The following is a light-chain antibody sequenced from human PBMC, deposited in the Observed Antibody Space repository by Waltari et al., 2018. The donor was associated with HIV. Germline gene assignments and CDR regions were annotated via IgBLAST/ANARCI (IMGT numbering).Light chain of an antibody. V-gene: IGLV3-25*03. J-gene: IGLJ3*02. CDR2: KDN. CDR1: ALPKQY. Sequence: SYQLTQPPPVSVSPGKTARNTCSGDALPKQYAYWYQQKPGQAPVVVIYKDNERPSGIPERFSGSSSGTTVTLTISGVQAEDEADYYCQSPDSSGSYEVFGGGTRMTVL. CDR3: QSPDSSGSYEV.